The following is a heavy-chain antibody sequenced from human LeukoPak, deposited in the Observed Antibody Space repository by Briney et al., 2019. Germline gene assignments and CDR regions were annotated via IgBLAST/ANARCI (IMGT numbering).Heavy chain of an antibody. CDR1: GGSFSGYY. Sequence: SETLSLTCAVYGGSFSGYYWSWIRQPPGKGLEWIGEVNHSGSTNYNPSLKSRVTISVDTSKNQFSLKLSSVTAADTAVYYCARETSQKGAHYMDVWGKGTTVTISS. V-gene: IGHV4-34*01. CDR3: ARETSQKGAHYMDV. J-gene: IGHJ6*03. D-gene: IGHD3-16*01. CDR2: VNHSGST.